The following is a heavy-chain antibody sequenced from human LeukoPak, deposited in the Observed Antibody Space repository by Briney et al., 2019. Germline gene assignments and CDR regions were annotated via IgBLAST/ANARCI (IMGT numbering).Heavy chain of an antibody. V-gene: IGHV3-30*04. J-gene: IGHJ6*03. D-gene: IGHD5-18*01. CDR2: ISYDGSNK. Sequence: PGGSLRLSCAASGFTFSSYAMHWVRQAPGKGLEWVAVISYDGSNKYYADSVKGRFTISRDNSKNTLYLQMNSLRAEDTAVYYCAREGNQLWLLYYMDVWGKGTTVTVSS. CDR1: GFTFSSYA. CDR3: AREGNQLWLLYYMDV.